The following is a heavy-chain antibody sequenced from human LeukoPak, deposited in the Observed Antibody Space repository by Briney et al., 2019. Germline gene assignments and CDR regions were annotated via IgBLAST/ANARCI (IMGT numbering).Heavy chain of an antibody. CDR2: IRSKAYGGTT. CDR1: GFTFGDYA. D-gene: IGHD6-13*01. V-gene: IGHV3-49*04. CDR3: TSSYSSSWENWFDP. J-gene: IGHJ5*02. Sequence: SLRLSCTASGFTFGDYAMSWVRQAPGKGLEWVGFIRSKAYGGTTEYAASVKGRFTISRDDSKSIAYLQMNSLKTEDTAVYYCTSSYSSSWENWFDPWGQGTLVTVSS.